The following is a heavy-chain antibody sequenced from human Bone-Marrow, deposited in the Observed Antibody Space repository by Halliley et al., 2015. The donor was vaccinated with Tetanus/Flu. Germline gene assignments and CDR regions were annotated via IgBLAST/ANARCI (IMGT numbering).Heavy chain of an antibody. V-gene: IGHV3-74*01. Sequence: KGRVWFSPPNSDGSDTGSADPVKGRFTISRDNTKNSLYLQMNSLKAEDTAVYFCVAYNWNRPFQWGQGTLVTVSS. CDR2: PNSDGSDT. D-gene: IGHD1-1*01. CDR3: VAYNWNRPFQ. J-gene: IGHJ4*02.